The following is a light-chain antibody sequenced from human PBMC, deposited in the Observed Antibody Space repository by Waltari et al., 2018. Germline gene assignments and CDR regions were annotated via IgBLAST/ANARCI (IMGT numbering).Light chain of an antibody. V-gene: IGLV1-51*01. Sequence: QSVLTQPPSVSAAPGQKVTISCSGSSSNIGNYFVSWYHQLPGAAPKLLIYDNNKRPAGIPGRFSASKSGTSATLDITGLQIGDEADYYCATWDNSLTDVVFGGGTKLTVL. CDR3: ATWDNSLTDVV. CDR2: DNN. CDR1: SSNIGNYF. J-gene: IGLJ2*01.